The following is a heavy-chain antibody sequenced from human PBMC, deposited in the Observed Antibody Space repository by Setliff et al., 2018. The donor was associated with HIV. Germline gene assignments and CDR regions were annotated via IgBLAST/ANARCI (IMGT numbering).Heavy chain of an antibody. D-gene: IGHD3-10*01. V-gene: IGHV4-4*09. CDR1: GDSISNYY. CDR2: IFSSGST. J-gene: IGHJ5*02. Sequence: SETLSLTCTVSGDSISNYYWNWIRQSPGGGLEWIGFIFSSGSTKYNPSLQSRVTMSIDTSKNQFSLKLTSVTAADTAVYYCARRIDNSGSFPDKNWFDTWGQGSLVTVSS. CDR3: ARRIDNSGSFPDKNWFDT.